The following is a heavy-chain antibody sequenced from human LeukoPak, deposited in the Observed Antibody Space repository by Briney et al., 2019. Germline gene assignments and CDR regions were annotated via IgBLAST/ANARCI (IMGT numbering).Heavy chain of an antibody. CDR2: VSLEGVR. CDR3: SRENGAFSTFDY. D-gene: IGHD2-8*01. J-gene: IGHJ4*02. CDR1: CGSITTTNW. Sequence: PSGAPSVTRGVSCGSITTTNWWIWVRQFPGQGLQWIGEVSLEGVRNYNPSLTGRVTMSLDRAKNLPSLNLNTVTASDTAVYYCSRENGAFSTFDYWGQGSLVIVSS. V-gene: IGHV4-4*02.